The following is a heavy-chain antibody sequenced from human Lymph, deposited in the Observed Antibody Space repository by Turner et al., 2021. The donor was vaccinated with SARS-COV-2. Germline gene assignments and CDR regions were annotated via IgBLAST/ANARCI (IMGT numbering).Heavy chain of an antibody. CDR3: AREGYCYDTSRAFDI. D-gene: IGHD3-22*01. V-gene: IGHV3-33*01. CDR1: GFTFSNYG. J-gene: IGHJ3*02. CDR2: IWYDGSNK. Sequence: QVQLVESGGGVVQPGRSLRLSCAASGFTFSNYGIHWVRQARGKGLEWVAVIWYDGSNKYYAESVRGRFTISRDNSKNTQYLQMNRMRAEDTAVYYCAREGYCYDTSRAFDIWGQGTMVTVSS.